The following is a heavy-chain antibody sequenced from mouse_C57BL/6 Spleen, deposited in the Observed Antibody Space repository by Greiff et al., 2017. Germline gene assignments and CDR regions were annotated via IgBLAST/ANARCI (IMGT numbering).Heavy chain of an antibody. CDR2: INPSTGGT. D-gene: IGHD2-1*01. V-gene: IGHV1-42*01. Sequence: VQLQQSGPELVKPGASVKISCKASGYSFTGYYMNWVKQSPEKSLEWIGEINPSTGGTTYNQTFKAKATLTVDKSSSTAYMQLKSLTSEDAAADFCVPISYGNYGYFDYWGQGTTLTVSS. CDR1: GYSFTGYY. CDR3: VPISYGNYGYFDY. J-gene: IGHJ2*01.